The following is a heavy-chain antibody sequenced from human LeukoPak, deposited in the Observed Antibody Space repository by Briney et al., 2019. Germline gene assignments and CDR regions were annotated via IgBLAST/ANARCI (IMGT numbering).Heavy chain of an antibody. CDR3: ARGVRSWWFDP. CDR2: IYYSGST. CDR1: GGSISSYY. V-gene: IGHV4-59*01. J-gene: IGHJ5*02. Sequence: SETLSLTCTVSGGSISSYYWSWIRQPPGKGLEWIGYIYYSGSTNCNPSLKSRVTISVDTSKNQFSLKLSSVTAADTAVYYCARGVRSWWFDPWGQGTLVTVSS.